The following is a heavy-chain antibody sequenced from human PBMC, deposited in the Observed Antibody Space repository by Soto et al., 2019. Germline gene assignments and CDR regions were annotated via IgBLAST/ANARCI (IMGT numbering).Heavy chain of an antibody. V-gene: IGHV3-53*02. CDR3: AGEVGSGGWYYYYFGMDA. CDR1: GLTVRSNY. Sequence: EVQLVETGGGLIQPGGSLRLSCAASGLTVRSNYMSWVRQAPGKGLEWVSLIFSGGSTYYADSVKGRFTISRDNSKNMVYSQMNRLRAEDTAVYYWAGEVGSGGWYYYYFGMDAWGQGNTVTVSS. J-gene: IGHJ6*02. D-gene: IGHD2-15*01. CDR2: IFSGGST.